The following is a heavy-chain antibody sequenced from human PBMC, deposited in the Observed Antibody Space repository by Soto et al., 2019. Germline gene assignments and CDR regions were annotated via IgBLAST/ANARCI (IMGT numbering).Heavy chain of an antibody. CDR3: ASGTFNVISFDS. J-gene: IGHJ4*02. D-gene: IGHD2-21*01. Sequence: QVQLQESGPGLVKPSQTLTLTCSVSGGSIDTGGFYWSWARQLPGKGLQWIGYIYYTGAAYYNPALTSRVVISLDTSANQFSLSLTSLTAADTAVYYCASGTFNVISFDSWGQGRLVTVSS. CDR2: IYYTGAA. CDR1: GGSIDTGGFY. V-gene: IGHV4-31*03.